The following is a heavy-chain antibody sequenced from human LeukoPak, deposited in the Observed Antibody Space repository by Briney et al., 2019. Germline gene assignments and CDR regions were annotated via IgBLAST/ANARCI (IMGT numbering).Heavy chain of an antibody. CDR1: GFTFSSYG. CDR2: IRYDGSNK. J-gene: IGHJ4*02. Sequence: GGSLRLSCAASGFTFSSYGMHWVRQAPGKGLEWVAFIRYDGSNKYYAGSVKGRFTISRDNSKNTLYLQMNSLRAEDTAVYYCAKDPPYCSSTNCPLDYWGQGTLVTVSS. CDR3: AKDPPYCSSTNCPLDY. D-gene: IGHD2-2*01. V-gene: IGHV3-30*02.